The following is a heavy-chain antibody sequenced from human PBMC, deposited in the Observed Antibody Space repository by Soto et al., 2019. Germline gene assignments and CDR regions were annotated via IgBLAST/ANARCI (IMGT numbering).Heavy chain of an antibody. CDR2: IVVGSGNT. Sequence: ASVKVSCKASGFTFTSSAVQWVRQARGQRLEWIGWIVVGSGNTNYAQKFQERVTITRDMSTSTAYMELSSLRSEDTAVYYCARGRRGYSGYDSAHFDYWGQGTLVTVSS. CDR3: ARGRRGYSGYDSAHFDY. CDR1: GFTFTSSA. V-gene: IGHV1-58*01. J-gene: IGHJ4*02. D-gene: IGHD5-12*01.